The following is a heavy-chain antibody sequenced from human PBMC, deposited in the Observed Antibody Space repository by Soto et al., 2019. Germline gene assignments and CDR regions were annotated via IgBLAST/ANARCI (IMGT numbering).Heavy chain of an antibody. D-gene: IGHD3-10*01. Sequence: SETLSLTCTVSGGSISSGDYYWSWIRQPPGKGLEWIGYIYYSGSTYYNPSLKSRVTISVDTSKNQFSLKLSSVTAADTAVYYGARVYPARGYYFDYWGQGTLVTVSS. V-gene: IGHV4-30-4*01. CDR2: IYYSGST. J-gene: IGHJ4*02. CDR3: ARVYPARGYYFDY. CDR1: GGSISSGDYY.